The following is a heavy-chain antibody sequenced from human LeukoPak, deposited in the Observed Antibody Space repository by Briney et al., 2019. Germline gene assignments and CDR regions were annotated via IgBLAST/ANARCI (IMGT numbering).Heavy chain of an antibody. CDR3: ARGLSQGYCSGGSCYSEDYFDY. J-gene: IGHJ4*02. CDR2: IYYSGST. V-gene: IGHV4-59*01. D-gene: IGHD2-15*01. Sequence: SETLSLTCTVSGGSISGYYWSWIRQPPGKGLEWIGYIYYSGSTNYNPSLRSRVTISGDTSKNQVSLKLSSVTAADTAVYYCARGLSQGYCSGGSCYSEDYFDYWGQGTLVTVSS. CDR1: GGSISGYY.